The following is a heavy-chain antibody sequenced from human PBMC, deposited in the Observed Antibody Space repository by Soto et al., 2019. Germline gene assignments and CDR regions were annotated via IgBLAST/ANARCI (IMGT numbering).Heavy chain of an antibody. CDR2: ISAYSGNT. D-gene: IGHD6-19*01. Sequence: GASVKVSCKASGYTFTSYGISWVRQAPGQGLEWMGWISAYSGNTNYAQKLQGRVTMTTDTSTSTAYMELRSLRSDDTAVYYCATNPAIAVAGTEYDYWGQGTLVTVSS. CDR3: ATNPAIAVAGTEYDY. CDR1: GYTFTSYG. V-gene: IGHV1-18*01. J-gene: IGHJ4*02.